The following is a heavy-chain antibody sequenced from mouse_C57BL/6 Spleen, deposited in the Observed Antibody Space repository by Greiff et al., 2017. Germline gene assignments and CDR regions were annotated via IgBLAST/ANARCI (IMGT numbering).Heavy chain of an antibody. CDR3: ARYMYPHFDY. CDR1: GFTFTDYY. Sequence: EVQLVESGGGLVQPGGSLSLSCAASGFTFTDYYMSWVRQPPGKPLEWLGFIRNKANGYTTEYSASVKGRFTISRDNSQSILYLQMNALRAEDSATYYCARYMYPHFDYWGQGTTLTVSS. CDR2: IRNKANGYTT. J-gene: IGHJ2*01. V-gene: IGHV7-3*01.